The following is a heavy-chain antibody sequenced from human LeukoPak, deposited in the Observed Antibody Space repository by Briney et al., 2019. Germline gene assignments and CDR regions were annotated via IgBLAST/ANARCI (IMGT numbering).Heavy chain of an antibody. CDR1: GFTFSSYA. CDR2: ISYDGSNK. V-gene: IGHV3-30*14. J-gene: IGHJ4*02. CDR3: ASDGSDTAMVN. Sequence: GGSLRLFCAASGFTFSSYAMHWVRQAPGKGLEWVTVISYDGSNKYYADSVKGRFTISRDNSKNTLYLQMNSLRAEDTAVYYCASDGSDTAMVNWGQGTLVTVSS. D-gene: IGHD5-18*01.